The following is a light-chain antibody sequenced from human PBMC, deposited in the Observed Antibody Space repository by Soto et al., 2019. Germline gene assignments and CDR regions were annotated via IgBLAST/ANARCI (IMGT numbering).Light chain of an antibody. CDR2: LGS. V-gene: IGKV2-28*01. Sequence: DIVMTQSPLSLPVTPGEPASISCRSSDTLLHSDGNNYVDWYVQKPGQSPQLLIYLGSNRASGVPDRISGSGSATDFTLEISRVEADDVGVYYCMQSLQTVSFGGGTKVEIK. CDR3: MQSLQTVS. CDR1: DTLLHSDGNNY. J-gene: IGKJ4*01.